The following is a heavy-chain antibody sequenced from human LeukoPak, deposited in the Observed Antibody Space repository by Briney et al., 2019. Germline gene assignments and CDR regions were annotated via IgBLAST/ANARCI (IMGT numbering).Heavy chain of an antibody. D-gene: IGHD2-2*02. J-gene: IGHJ5*02. Sequence: PSETLSLTCTVSGGSTSSYYWSWIRQPAGKGLEWIGRIYTSGSTNYNPSLKSRVTMSVDTSKNQFSLKLSSVTAADTAVYYCARDRCSSTSCYTGSNWFDPWGQGTLVTVSS. CDR2: IYTSGST. V-gene: IGHV4-4*07. CDR1: GGSTSSYY. CDR3: ARDRCSSTSCYTGSNWFDP.